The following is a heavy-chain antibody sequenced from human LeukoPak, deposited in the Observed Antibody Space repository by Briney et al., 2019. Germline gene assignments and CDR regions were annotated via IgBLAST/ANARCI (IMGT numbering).Heavy chain of an antibody. J-gene: IGHJ6*03. D-gene: IGHD3-10*01. CDR3: ARHRDYYGSGSSGYYYYYMDV. CDR2: INHSGST. CDR1: GGSFSGYY. Sequence: SETLSLTCAVYGGSFSGYYWSWIRQPPGKGLEWIGEINHSGSTNYNPSLKSRVTISVDTSKNQFSLKLSSVTAADTAVYYCARHRDYYGSGSSGYYYYYMDVWGKGTTVTISS. V-gene: IGHV4-34*01.